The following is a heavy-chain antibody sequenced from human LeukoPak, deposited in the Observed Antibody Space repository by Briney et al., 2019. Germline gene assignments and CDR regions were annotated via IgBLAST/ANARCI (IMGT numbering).Heavy chain of an antibody. Sequence: PSETLSLTCAVYGGSFSGYYWSWIRQPPGKGLEWIGEINHSGSTNYNPSLKSRVTISVDTSKNQFSLKLSSVTAADTAVYYCARVWFIGAWKYQLLLYWFDPWGQGTLVTVSS. CDR2: INHSGST. J-gene: IGHJ5*02. V-gene: IGHV4-34*01. CDR3: ARVWFIGAWKYQLLLYWFDP. D-gene: IGHD2-2*01. CDR1: GGSFSGYY.